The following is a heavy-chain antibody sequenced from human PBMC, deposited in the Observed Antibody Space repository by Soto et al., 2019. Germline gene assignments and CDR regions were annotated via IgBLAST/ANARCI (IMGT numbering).Heavy chain of an antibody. Sequence: PSETLSLTCAVSGGSISSGGYSWSWIRQPPGKGLEWIGYIYHSGSTYYNPSLKSRVTISVDRSKNQFSLKLSSVTAAATAVYYCASSKLPVRYYDFWSGSYGMDVWGQGTTVTVSS. V-gene: IGHV4-30-2*01. D-gene: IGHD3-3*01. CDR3: ASSKLPVRYYDFWSGSYGMDV. CDR2: IYHSGST. J-gene: IGHJ6*02. CDR1: GGSISSGGYS.